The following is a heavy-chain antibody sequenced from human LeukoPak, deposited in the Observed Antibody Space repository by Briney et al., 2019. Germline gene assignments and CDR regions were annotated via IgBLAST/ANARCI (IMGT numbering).Heavy chain of an antibody. J-gene: IGHJ5*02. CDR1: GGSFSGYY. D-gene: IGHD1-26*01. V-gene: IGHV4-34*01. Sequence: PSETLSLTCAVYGGSFSGYYWSWIRQPPGKGLEWIGEINHSGSTYYNPSLKSRVTISVDTSKNQFSLKLSPVTAADTAVYYCARHGDLSGSYLDHWGQGTLVTVSS. CDR2: INHSGST. CDR3: ARHGDLSGSYLDH.